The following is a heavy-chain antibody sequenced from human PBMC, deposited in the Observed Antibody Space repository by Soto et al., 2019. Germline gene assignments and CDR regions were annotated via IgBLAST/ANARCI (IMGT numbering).Heavy chain of an antibody. CDR1: GYTFTSYG. CDR2: ISAYNGNT. V-gene: IGHV1-18*01. D-gene: IGHD3-3*01. J-gene: IGHJ5*02. Sequence: GASVKVSCKASGYTFTSYGISWVRQAPGQGLEWMGWISAYNGNTNYAQKLQGRVTMTTDTSTSTAYMELRSLRSDDTAVYYCARATRPSYYDFWSGYYLGWFDPWGQGTLVTVSS. CDR3: ARATRPSYYDFWSGYYLGWFDP.